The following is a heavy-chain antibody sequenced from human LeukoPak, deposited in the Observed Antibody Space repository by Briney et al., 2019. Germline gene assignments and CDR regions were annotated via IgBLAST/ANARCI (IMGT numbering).Heavy chain of an antibody. D-gene: IGHD3-10*01. J-gene: IGHJ5*01. CDR2: IKPDSGGT. CDR1: GYNSADYY. CDR3: ARGINWFDS. Sequence: GASVKVSCMAPGYNSADYYIHWVRQAPGQGLEWMGWIKPDSGGTDYAQRFHGRVTMTRDTSISTAYMEVSGLRSDDTAVYYCARGINWFDSWGQGTLVTVSS. V-gene: IGHV1-2*02.